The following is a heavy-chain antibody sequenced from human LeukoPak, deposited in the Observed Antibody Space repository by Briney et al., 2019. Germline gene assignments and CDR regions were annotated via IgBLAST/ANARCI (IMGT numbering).Heavy chain of an antibody. CDR2: ISGSGDST. CDR3: AKEAYYDGTGYFDF. Sequence: GGSLRLSCAASGFTFSNYAMTWVRQAPGKGLEWVSGISGSGDSTYYADSVKGRFTISRDNFKNTLYLQMNSLRAEDTAVYYCAKEAYYDGTGYFDFWGQGTLVTVSS. V-gene: IGHV3-23*01. D-gene: IGHD3-22*01. J-gene: IGHJ4*02. CDR1: GFTFSNYA.